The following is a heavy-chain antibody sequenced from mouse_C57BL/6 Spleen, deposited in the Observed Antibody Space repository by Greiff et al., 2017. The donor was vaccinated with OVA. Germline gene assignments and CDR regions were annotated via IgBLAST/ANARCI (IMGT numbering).Heavy chain of an antibody. CDR3: ARTDYYYFDY. D-gene: IGHD1-1*01. CDR1: GFTIKNTY. J-gene: IGHJ2*01. CDR2: IDPANGNT. V-gene: IGHV14-3*01. Sequence: VQLQQSVAELVRPGASVKLSCTASGFTIKNTYMHWVKQRPEQGLEWIGRIDPANGNTKYAPKFQGKATITADTSSNTAYLQLSSLTSEDTAIYYCARTDYYYFDYWGQGTTLTVSS.